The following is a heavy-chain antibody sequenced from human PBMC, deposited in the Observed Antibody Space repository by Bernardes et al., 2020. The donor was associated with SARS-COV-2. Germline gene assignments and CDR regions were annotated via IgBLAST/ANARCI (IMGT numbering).Heavy chain of an antibody. Sequence: ASVQVSCKASGYTFTSYGISWVRQAPGQGLEWMGWISADSVTTDYAEKFQGRVTMTTDTSTSTAYMELRRLRSDDTAVYYCATVVGYTYGGGWFDPWGQGTLVIGSS. J-gene: IGHJ5*02. D-gene: IGHD5-18*01. V-gene: IGHV1-18*01. CDR3: ATVVGYTYGGGWFDP. CDR1: GYTFTSYG. CDR2: ISADSVTT.